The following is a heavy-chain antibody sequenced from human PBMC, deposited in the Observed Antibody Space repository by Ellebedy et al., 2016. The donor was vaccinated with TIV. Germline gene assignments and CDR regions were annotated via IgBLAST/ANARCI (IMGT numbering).Heavy chain of an antibody. CDR2: ISYDGSNK. CDR3: ARDHQHTYGVGRDVIDY. J-gene: IGHJ4*02. V-gene: IGHV3-30-3*01. CDR1: GFTFSSYA. D-gene: IGHD2-21*01. Sequence: GGSLRLSXAASGFTFSSYAMHWVRQAPGKGLEWVAVISYDGSNKYYADSVKGRFTISRDNAKKSLYLQMSSLRVEDTAVYYCARDHQHTYGVGRDVIDYWGQGTLVTVSS.